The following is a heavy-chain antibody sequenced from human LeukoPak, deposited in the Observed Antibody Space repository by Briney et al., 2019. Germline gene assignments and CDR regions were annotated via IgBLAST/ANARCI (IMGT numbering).Heavy chain of an antibody. Sequence: ASVKVSCKASGYTFTSYGISWVRQAPGQGLEWLGWISGHNGDTKYAQKFQGRVFVTADTSTSTAYMDLTSLTSDDTAVYYCETASEAHGWFGPWRRGTLVTVSS. CDR1: GYTFTSYG. J-gene: IGHJ5*02. CDR3: ETASEAHGWFGP. V-gene: IGHV1-18*01. CDR2: ISGHNGDT.